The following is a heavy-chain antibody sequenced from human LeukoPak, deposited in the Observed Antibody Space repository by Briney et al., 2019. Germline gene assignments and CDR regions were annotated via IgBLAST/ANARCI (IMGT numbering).Heavy chain of an antibody. V-gene: IGHV5-51*01. CDR2: IYPGDSDT. CDR1: GYSFTSYW. J-gene: IGHJ4*02. D-gene: IGHD2-15*01. CDR3: ARRRYCSGGSCYPDYFDY. Sequence: GESLKISCKGSGYSFTSYWIGWVRQMPGKGLDWMGSIYPGDSDTRYSPSFQGQVTISADKSISTAYLQWSSLKASDTAMYYCARRRYCSGGSCYPDYFDYWGQGTLVTVSS.